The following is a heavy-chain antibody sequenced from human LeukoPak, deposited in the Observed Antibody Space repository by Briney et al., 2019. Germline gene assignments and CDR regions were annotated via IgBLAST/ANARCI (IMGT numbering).Heavy chain of an antibody. J-gene: IGHJ6*02. CDR3: ARDSPHFRNSELYYDNSPDV. CDR2: IMPIFGTA. D-gene: IGHD1-26*01. V-gene: IGHV1-69*05. CDR1: GGTFSSYY. Sequence: SVKVSCKASGGTFSSYYLSRVGQAPGQGLEWMGGIMPIFGTANYAQKFQGRVTITTDESTSTAYMEMSSMSSADTAVYYCARDSPHFRNSELYYDNSPDVWGQGTTVTVSS.